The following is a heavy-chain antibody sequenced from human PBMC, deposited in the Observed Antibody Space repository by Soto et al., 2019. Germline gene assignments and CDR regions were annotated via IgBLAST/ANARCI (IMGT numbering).Heavy chain of an antibody. Sequence: PSETLSLTCTVSGGSISSGGYYWSWIRQHPGKGLEWIGYIYYSGSTNYNPSLKSRVTISVDTSKNQFSLKLSSVTAADTAVYYCARAPVGSGWYPDAFDIWGQGTMVTVS. CDR3: ARAPVGSGWYPDAFDI. V-gene: IGHV4-61*08. CDR2: IYYSGST. J-gene: IGHJ3*02. D-gene: IGHD6-19*01. CDR1: GGSISSGGYY.